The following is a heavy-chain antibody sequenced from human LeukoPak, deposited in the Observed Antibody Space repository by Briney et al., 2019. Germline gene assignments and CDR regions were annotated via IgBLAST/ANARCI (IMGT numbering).Heavy chain of an antibody. CDR1: GGSISSSNW. V-gene: IGHV4-4*02. J-gene: IGHJ3*02. Sequence: SETLSLTCAVSGGSISSSNWWSWVRQPPGKGLEWIGEIYHSGSTNYNPSLKSRVTISVDKSKNQFSLELSSVTAADTAVYYCATLTGGDDAFDIWDQGTMVTVSS. CDR2: IYHSGST. CDR3: ATLTGGDDAFDI. D-gene: IGHD4-23*01.